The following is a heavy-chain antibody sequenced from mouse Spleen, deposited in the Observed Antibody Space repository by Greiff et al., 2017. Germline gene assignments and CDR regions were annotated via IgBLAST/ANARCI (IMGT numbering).Heavy chain of an antibody. CDR1: GYTFTSYW. CDR3: ARQGTGWYFDV. D-gene: IGHD2-14*01. CDR2: IDPSDSYT. J-gene: IGHJ1*01. Sequence: VQLQQPGAELVMPGASVKLSCKASGYTFTSYWMHWVKQRPGQGLEWIGEIDPSDSYTNYNQKFKGKATLTVDKSSSTAYMQLSSLTSEDSAVYYCARQGTGWYFDVWGAGTTVTVSS. V-gene: IGHV1-69*01.